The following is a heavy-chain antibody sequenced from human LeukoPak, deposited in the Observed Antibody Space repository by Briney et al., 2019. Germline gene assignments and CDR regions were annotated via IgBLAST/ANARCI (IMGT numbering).Heavy chain of an antibody. D-gene: IGHD3-16*01. CDR2: INPNSGGT. CDR3: ARDRGPEWWGSFDY. V-gene: IGHV1-2*02. Sequence: ASVKVSCKASGYTFTGFYLHWVRQAPGQGLEWMGWINPNSGGTNYAQKFQGRVTMTRDTSISTAYMELSSLRSDDTAVYYCARDRGPEWWGSFDYWGQGSWSPSPQ. J-gene: IGHJ4*02. CDR1: GYTFTGFY.